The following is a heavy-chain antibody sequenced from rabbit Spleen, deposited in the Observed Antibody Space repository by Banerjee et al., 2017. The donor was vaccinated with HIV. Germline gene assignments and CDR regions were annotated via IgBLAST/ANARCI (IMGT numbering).Heavy chain of an antibody. CDR2: IDVVRSGTT. V-gene: IGHV1S45*01. D-gene: IGHD6-1*01. Sequence: QEQLVESGGGLVKPEGSLKLSCTASGFSFSNKAVMCWVRQAPGKGLEWIACIDVVRSGTTYYASWAKGRFTISKTSSTTVTLQMTSLTAADTATYFCARGYSYSYVGVAYATDYFNLWGPGTLVTVS. CDR3: ARGYSYSYVGVAYATDYFNL. CDR1: GFSFSNKAV. J-gene: IGHJ4*01.